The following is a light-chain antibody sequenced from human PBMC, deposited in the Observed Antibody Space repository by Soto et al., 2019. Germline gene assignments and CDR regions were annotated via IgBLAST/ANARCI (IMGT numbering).Light chain of an antibody. Sequence: EIVLTQSPGTLSLSPGEGATLSCRASQSVSSTYIAWYQQNPGQAPRLLIYGASSRATGIPDRFSGSGSGTDFTLTISRLEPEDFAVYFCQQYGRSPPFTFGQGTKVEIK. J-gene: IGKJ2*01. V-gene: IGKV3-20*01. CDR1: QSVSSTY. CDR3: QQYGRSPPFT. CDR2: GAS.